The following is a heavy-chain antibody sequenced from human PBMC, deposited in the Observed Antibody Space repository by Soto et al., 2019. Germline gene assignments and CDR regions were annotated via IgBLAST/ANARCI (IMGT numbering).Heavy chain of an antibody. D-gene: IGHD4-17*01. J-gene: IGHJ6*02. V-gene: IGHV3-23*04. CDR2: VSGRGGST. CDR1: GFTFNHYA. CDR3: AKDSTVTTSLYFYYYGFDV. Sequence: VHLVESGGGLVQPGGSLRLACTASGFTFNHYAMSWVRQAPGKGLEWVSAVSGRGGSTKYADSVKGRFIISRDNSNSNLYLQMDSLRGEDTAVYYCAKDSTVTTSLYFYYYGFDVWGQGTTVTVSS.